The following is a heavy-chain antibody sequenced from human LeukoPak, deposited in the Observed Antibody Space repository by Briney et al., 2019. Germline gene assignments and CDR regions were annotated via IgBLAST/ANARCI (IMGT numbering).Heavy chain of an antibody. CDR2: IYYSGST. CDR3: ARRTGYLNYYYYYYMDV. J-gene: IGHJ6*03. CDR1: GGSISSHY. D-gene: IGHD3/OR15-3a*01. Sequence: SETLSLTCTVSGGSISSHYWSWIRQPPGKGLEWIGYIYYSGSTNYNPSLKSRVTISVDTSWNQFSLKLSSVTAADSAVYYCARRTGYLNYYYYYYMDVWGNGTTVTVSS. V-gene: IGHV4-59*11.